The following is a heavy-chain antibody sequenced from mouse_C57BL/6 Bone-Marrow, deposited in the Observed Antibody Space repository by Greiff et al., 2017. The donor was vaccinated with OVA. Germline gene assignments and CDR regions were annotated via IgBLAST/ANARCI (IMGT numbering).Heavy chain of an antibody. J-gene: IGHJ2*01. V-gene: IGHV1-84*01. Sequence: VQLQQSGPELVKPGDSVKITCKASGYTFTDYYINWVKQRPGQGLEWIGWIYPGSGNNKYNEKFKGKATLTVDTTSSTAFMKLSSLTSEDSAVYFCARGDWDYFDYWGQGTTLTVSS. D-gene: IGHD4-1*01. CDR3: ARGDWDYFDY. CDR2: IYPGSGNN. CDR1: GYTFTDYY.